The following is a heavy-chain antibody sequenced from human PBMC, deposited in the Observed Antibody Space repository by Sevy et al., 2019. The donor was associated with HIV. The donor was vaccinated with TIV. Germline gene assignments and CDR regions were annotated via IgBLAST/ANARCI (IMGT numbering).Heavy chain of an antibody. CDR2: IYYSGST. D-gene: IGHD3-16*02. CDR1: GGSISSGGYY. J-gene: IGHJ6*02. V-gene: IGHV4-31*03. CDR3: ARDRVMITFGGVIVGGQGNYYGMDV. Sequence: SETLSLTCTVSGGSISSGGYYWSWIRQHPGKGLEWIGYIYYSGSTYYNPSLKSRVTISVDTSKNQFSLKLSPVTAADTAVYYCARDRVMITFGGVIVGGQGNYYGMDVWGQGTTVTVSS.